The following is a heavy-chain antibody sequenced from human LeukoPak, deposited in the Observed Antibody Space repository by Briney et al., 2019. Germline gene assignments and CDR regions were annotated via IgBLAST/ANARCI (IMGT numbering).Heavy chain of an antibody. Sequence: ASVKLSCNASAYTFTSCVISLDRHPPGPGLERMGWISTYNGNTNYAQKLRGRVTMTADTSTSIAYMELKSLRSDDTAVYYCARLARGSHSSGWYFKGCYFDYWGQGTLVTVSS. CDR1: AYTFTSCV. J-gene: IGHJ4*02. CDR3: ARLARGSHSSGWYFKGCYFDY. V-gene: IGHV1-18*01. D-gene: IGHD6-19*01. CDR2: ISTYNGNT.